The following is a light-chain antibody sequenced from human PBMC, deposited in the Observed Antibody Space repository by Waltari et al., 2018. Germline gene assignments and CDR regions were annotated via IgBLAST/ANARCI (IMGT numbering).Light chain of an antibody. CDR2: GAS. V-gene: IGKV3-20*01. J-gene: IGKJ1*01. CDR3: QHYVSLPVT. CDR1: QSVSRA. Sequence: EIVLTQSPGTLSLSPGERATLSCRASQSVSRALAWYQQNPGQAPRLLIYGASNRATGIPYRFSGSGSVTDFSLIISRLEPEDFAVYYCQHYVSLPVTFGQGTKVEIK.